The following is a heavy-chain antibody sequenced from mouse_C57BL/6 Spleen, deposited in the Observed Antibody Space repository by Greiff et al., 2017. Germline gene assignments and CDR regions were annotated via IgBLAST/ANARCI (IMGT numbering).Heavy chain of an antibody. CDR2: IDPSDSYT. J-gene: IGHJ4*01. CDR1: GYTFTSYW. Sequence: VKLQQPGAELVMPGASVKLSCKASGYTFTSYWMHWVKQRPGQGLEWIGEIDPSDSYTNYNQKFKGKSTLTVDKASSTAYMQLSSLTSEDSAVYYCARFHSNYVYAMDYWGQGTSVTVSS. D-gene: IGHD2-5*01. CDR3: ARFHSNYVYAMDY. V-gene: IGHV1-69*01.